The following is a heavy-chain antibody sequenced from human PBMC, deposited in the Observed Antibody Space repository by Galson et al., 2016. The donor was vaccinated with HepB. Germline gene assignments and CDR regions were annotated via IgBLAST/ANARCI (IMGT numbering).Heavy chain of an antibody. J-gene: IGHJ3*02. D-gene: IGHD2-2*01. V-gene: IGHV3-33*01. Sequence: SLRLSCAVSGFTFSSYGMHWVRQAPGKGLQWVAVIWNDGSEKNYADSLKGRVTISRDNSTNILYLQMKILRVDDTAVYYCAREAQLGQCNITGCPDAFDIWGQGTLATVSS. CDR3: AREAQLGQCNITGCPDAFDI. CDR2: IWNDGSEK. CDR1: GFTFSSYG.